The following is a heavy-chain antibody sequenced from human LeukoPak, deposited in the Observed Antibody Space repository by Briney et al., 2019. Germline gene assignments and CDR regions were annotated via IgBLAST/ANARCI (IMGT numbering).Heavy chain of an antibody. J-gene: IGHJ4*02. Sequence: SETLSLTCTVSGGSISSGGYYWSWIRQHPGKSLEWIGYIYYSGSTYYNPSLKSRVTISVDTSKNQFSLKLSSVTAADTAVYYCARSYDCSGNDYWGQGTLVTVSS. CDR2: IYYSGST. CDR1: GGSISSGGYY. V-gene: IGHV4-31*03. D-gene: IGHD3-22*01. CDR3: ARSYDCSGNDY.